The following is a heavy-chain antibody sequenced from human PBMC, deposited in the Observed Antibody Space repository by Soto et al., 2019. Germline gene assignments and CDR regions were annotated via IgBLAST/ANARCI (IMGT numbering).Heavy chain of an antibody. Sequence: ASVKVSCKASGYTFTSYAMHWVRQAPGQRLEWMGWINAGNGNTKYSQKFQGRVTITRDTSASTAYMELSSLRSEDTAVYYCASERSGWYAVPPGTVFYWGQGTLVTVSS. CDR1: GYTFTSYA. V-gene: IGHV1-3*01. J-gene: IGHJ4*02. D-gene: IGHD6-19*01. CDR2: INAGNGNT. CDR3: ASERSGWYAVPPGTVFY.